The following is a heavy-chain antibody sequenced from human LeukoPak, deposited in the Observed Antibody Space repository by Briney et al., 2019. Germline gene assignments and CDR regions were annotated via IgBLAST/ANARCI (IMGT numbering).Heavy chain of an antibody. CDR2: ISSSSSYI. Sequence: GGSLRLSCAASGFTFSSYSMNWVRQAPGKGLEWVSSISSSSSYIYYPDSVKGRFTISRDNAKNSLYLQMNSLRAEDTAVYYCASEDYDSSGYLDYWGQGTLVTVSS. D-gene: IGHD3-22*01. V-gene: IGHV3-21*01. J-gene: IGHJ4*02. CDR1: GFTFSSYS. CDR3: ASEDYDSSGYLDY.